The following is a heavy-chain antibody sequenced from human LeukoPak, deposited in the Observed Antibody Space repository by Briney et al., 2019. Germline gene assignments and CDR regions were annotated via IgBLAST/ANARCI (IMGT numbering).Heavy chain of an antibody. D-gene: IGHD3-3*01. CDR2: IYHSGST. Sequence: SETLSLTCTVSGYSISSGYYWGWIRQPPGKGLEWIGSIYHSGSTYYNPSLKSRVTKSVDTSKNQFSLKLSSVTAADTAVYYCARGLGYDFWSGSLDVWGKGTTVTVSS. CDR1: GYSISSGYY. J-gene: IGHJ6*04. V-gene: IGHV4-38-2*02. CDR3: ARGLGYDFWSGSLDV.